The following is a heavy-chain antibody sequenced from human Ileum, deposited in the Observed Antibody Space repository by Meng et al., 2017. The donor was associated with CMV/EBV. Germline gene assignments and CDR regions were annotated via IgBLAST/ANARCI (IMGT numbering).Heavy chain of an antibody. CDR3: ARDPSLWFGARVNWFDP. CDR1: GGSISSSSYY. CDR2: IYYSGST. J-gene: IGHJ5*02. D-gene: IGHD3-10*01. V-gene: IGHV4-39*02. Sequence: SETLSLTCTVSGGSISSSSYYWGWIRQPPGKGREWIGSIYYSGSTNYNPSLKSRVTISVDTSKNQFSLKLSSVTAADTAMYYCARDPSLWFGARVNWFDPWGQGTLVTVSS.